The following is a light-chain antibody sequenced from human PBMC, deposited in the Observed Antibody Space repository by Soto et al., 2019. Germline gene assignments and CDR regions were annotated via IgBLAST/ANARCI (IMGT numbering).Light chain of an antibody. CDR1: SSDVGGYNY. Sequence: QSVLTQPASVSGSPGQXXTISCTGTSSDVGGYNYVSWYQQHPGKAPKLMIYEVSNRPSGVSNRFSGSKSGNTASLTISGLQAEDEADYYCSSYTRNSTLVFGGGTKLTVL. CDR3: SSYTRNSTLV. CDR2: EVS. J-gene: IGLJ2*01. V-gene: IGLV2-14*01.